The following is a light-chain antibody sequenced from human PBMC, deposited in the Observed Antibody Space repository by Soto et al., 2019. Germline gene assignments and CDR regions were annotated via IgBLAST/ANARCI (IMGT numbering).Light chain of an antibody. CDR3: GSYAGSGTYV. Sequence: QSALTQPASVSGSPGQSITISCTGASNDVGDYNYVSWYQHHPGKAPKLLIYEVNNRPSGVSDRFSGSKSGNVASLTISWIQAEDEADYYCGSYAGSGTYVFGDGTKVTVL. J-gene: IGLJ1*01. CDR2: EVN. CDR1: SNDVGDYNY. V-gene: IGLV2-14*01.